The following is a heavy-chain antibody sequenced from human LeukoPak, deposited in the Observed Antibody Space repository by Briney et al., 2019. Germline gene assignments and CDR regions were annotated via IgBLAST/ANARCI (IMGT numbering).Heavy chain of an antibody. J-gene: IGHJ4*02. CDR1: GFSFSKAW. CDR3: TTDHPPMITFGGVIGY. D-gene: IGHD3-16*02. V-gene: IGHV3-15*07. CDR2: IKSKADGGTT. Sequence: GGSLTLSCAASGFSFSKAWMNWVRQAPGEGLEWVGRIKSKADGGTTDYAAPVKGRFTISRDDSKNTLYLQMNSLKTEDTAVYYCTTDHPPMITFGGVIGYWGQGTLVTVSS.